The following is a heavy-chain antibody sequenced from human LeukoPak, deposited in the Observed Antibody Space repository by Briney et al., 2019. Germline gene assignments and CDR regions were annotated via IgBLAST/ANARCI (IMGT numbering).Heavy chain of an antibody. CDR2: ISYDGSNK. J-gene: IGHJ4*02. D-gene: IGHD2-2*01. CDR3: ARRNAPHRDDY. CDR1: GFTFSSYA. Sequence: PGGSLRLSCAASGFTFSSYAMHWVRQAPGKGLEWVAVISYDGSNKYYADSVKGRFTISRDNSKNTLYLQMNSLRAEDTAVYYGARRNAPHRDDYWGQGTLVTVST. V-gene: IGHV3-30-3*01.